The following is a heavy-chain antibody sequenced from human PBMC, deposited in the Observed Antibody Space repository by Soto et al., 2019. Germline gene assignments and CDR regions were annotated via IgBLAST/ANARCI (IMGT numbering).Heavy chain of an antibody. Sequence: QPGGSLRLSCAASGFTFSSYAMSWVRQAPGKGLEWVSAISGSGGSTYYADSVKGRFTISRDNSKTTLYLQMNSLRAEDTAVYYCVKLRYYYHYMDVWGKGTTVTVSS. CDR3: VKLRYYYHYMDV. CDR1: GFTFSSYA. J-gene: IGHJ6*03. V-gene: IGHV3-23*01. CDR2: ISGSGGST.